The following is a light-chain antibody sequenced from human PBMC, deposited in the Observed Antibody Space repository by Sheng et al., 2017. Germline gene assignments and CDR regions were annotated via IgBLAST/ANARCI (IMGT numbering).Light chain of an antibody. CDR1: QSVTSNY. CDR3: QQYGNLPFS. Sequence: EIVLTQSPGTLSLSPGEKATVSCRVSQSVTSNYLAWYQQKPGQTPRLLIYGVSTRATGIPETFSGSGSGTDFTLTISRLEPEDFAVYYCQQYGNLPFSFGQGTKLEIK. V-gene: IGKV3-20*01. CDR2: GVS. J-gene: IGKJ2*03.